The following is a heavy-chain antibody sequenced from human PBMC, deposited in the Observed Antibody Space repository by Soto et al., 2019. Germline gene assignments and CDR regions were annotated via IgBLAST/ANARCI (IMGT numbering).Heavy chain of an antibody. D-gene: IGHD6-13*01. CDR2: IIPIFGTA. V-gene: IGHV1-69*01. CDR1: GGTFSSYA. CDR3: APTPGKAAADDWFVP. Sequence: QVQLVQSGAEVKKPGSSVQVSCKASGGTFSSYAISWVRQAPGQGLEWVGGIIPIFGTANYAQKFQGRVTITAGESTSTAYMERSSLRSEDTAVYYCAPTPGKAAADDWFVPWGQGTLVTVSS. J-gene: IGHJ5*02.